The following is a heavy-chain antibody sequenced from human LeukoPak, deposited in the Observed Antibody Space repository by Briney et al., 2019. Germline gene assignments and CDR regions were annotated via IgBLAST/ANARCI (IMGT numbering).Heavy chain of an antibody. CDR1: GYSFTSYW. CDR3: ARTPLIVVVPAAPDY. V-gene: IGHV5-51*01. CDR2: IYPGDSDT. Sequence: GESLKISCKGSGYSFTSYWIGWVRQMPGKGLEWMGIIYPGDSDTRYSPSFQGQVTISADKSISTAYLQWSSLKASDTAMYYCARTPLIVVVPAAPDYWGQGTLVTVSS. J-gene: IGHJ4*02. D-gene: IGHD2-2*01.